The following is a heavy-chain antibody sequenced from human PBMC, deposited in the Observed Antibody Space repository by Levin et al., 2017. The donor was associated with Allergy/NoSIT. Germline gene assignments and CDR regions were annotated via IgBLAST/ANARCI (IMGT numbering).Heavy chain of an antibody. Sequence: PSETLSLTCTVSGGSVSSGSYYWSWIRQPPGKGLEWIGYIYYSGSTNYNPSLKSRVTISVDTSKNQFSLKLSSVTAADTAVYYCARDSRPETVYSSSYYDGMDVWGQGTTVTVSS. CDR1: GGSVSSGSYY. CDR3: ARDSRPETVYSSSYYDGMDV. V-gene: IGHV4-61*01. CDR2: IYYSGST. D-gene: IGHD6-6*01. J-gene: IGHJ6*02.